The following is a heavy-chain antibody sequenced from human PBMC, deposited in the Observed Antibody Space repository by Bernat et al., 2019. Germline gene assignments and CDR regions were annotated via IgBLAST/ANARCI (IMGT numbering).Heavy chain of an antibody. V-gene: IGHV3-23*01. CDR3: EKVHIVVVVAATPPYYFDY. CDR2: ISGSGGIT. Sequence: EVQLLESGGGLVQPGGSLRLSCAASGFTFSSYAMSWVRQAPGKGLEWVSAISGSGGITYYADSVKGRFTISRDNSKNTLYLQMNSLRAEDTAVYYYEKVHIVVVVAATPPYYFDYWGQGTLVTVSS. J-gene: IGHJ4*02. D-gene: IGHD2-15*01. CDR1: GFTFSSYA.